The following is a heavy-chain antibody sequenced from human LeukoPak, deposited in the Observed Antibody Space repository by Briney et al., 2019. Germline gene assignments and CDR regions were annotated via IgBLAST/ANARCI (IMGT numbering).Heavy chain of an antibody. CDR3: ARGPARRSYYGSGIHNYMDV. V-gene: IGHV4-39*07. D-gene: IGHD3-10*01. J-gene: IGHJ6*03. CDR1: GGSISSSSYY. Sequence: SETLSLTCTVSGGSISSSSYYWYYWSWIRQPPGKGLEWIGEINHSGSTNYNPSLKSRVTISVDTSKNQFSPKLSSVTAADTAVYYCARGPARRSYYGSGIHNYMDVWGKGTTVTVSS. CDR2: INHSGST.